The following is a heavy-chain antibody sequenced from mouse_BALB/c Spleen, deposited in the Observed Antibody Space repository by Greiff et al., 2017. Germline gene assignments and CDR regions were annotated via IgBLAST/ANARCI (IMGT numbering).Heavy chain of an antibody. J-gene: IGHJ4*01. CDR2: ISDGGSYT. CDR1: GFTFSDYY. D-gene: IGHD2-13*01. CDR3: AREGLLYYAMDY. Sequence: EVKVVESGGGLVKPGGSLKLSCAASGFTFSDYYMYWVRQTPEKRLEWVATISDGGSYTYYPDSVKGRFTISRDNAKNNLYLQMSSLKSEDTAMYYCAREGLLYYAMDYWGQGTSVTGAS. V-gene: IGHV5-4*02.